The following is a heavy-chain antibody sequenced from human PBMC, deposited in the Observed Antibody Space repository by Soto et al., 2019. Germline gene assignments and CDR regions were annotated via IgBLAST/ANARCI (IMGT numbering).Heavy chain of an antibody. V-gene: IGHV1-18*04. Sequence: QVQLVQSGPDLKRPGASMKVSCKASGYTFTSYGISWVRQAPAQGLEWMAWISPLKGRTQYSQKAQGRVTLSTDTSSNSPYMEMTTLRVDDTAVYYCAMDYGDRPEYFKHWGQGTLVTVS. CDR1: GYTFTSYG. J-gene: IGHJ1*01. CDR2: ISPLKGRT. D-gene: IGHD4-17*01. CDR3: AMDYGDRPEYFKH.